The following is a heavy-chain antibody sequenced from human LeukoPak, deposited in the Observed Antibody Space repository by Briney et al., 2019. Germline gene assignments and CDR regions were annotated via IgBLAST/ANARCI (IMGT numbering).Heavy chain of an antibody. CDR3: ARDGEWELPELIAPFDY. V-gene: IGHV3-30-3*01. Sequence: GGSLRLSCAASGFTFSSYAMHWVRQSPGKGLEWVAVISYDGSNKYYADSVKGRFTISRDNSKNTLYLQMNSLRAEDTAVYYCARDGEWELPELIAPFDYWGQGTLVTVSS. D-gene: IGHD1-26*01. CDR1: GFTFSSYA. J-gene: IGHJ4*02. CDR2: ISYDGSNK.